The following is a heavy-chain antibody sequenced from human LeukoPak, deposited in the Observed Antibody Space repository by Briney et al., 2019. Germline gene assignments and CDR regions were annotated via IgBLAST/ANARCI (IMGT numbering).Heavy chain of an antibody. J-gene: IGHJ4*02. CDR1: GGSISSGGYY. V-gene: IGHV4-31*03. CDR3: ASGDNDPLFDY. CDR2: IYYSGST. Sequence: PSETLSLTCTISGGSISSGGYYWSWIRQHPGKGLEWIGSIYYSGSTNYNPSLQGRVTISLDTSRNQFSLKLSSVTAADTAVYYCASGDNDPLFDYWGQGTLVTVSS. D-gene: IGHD1-1*01.